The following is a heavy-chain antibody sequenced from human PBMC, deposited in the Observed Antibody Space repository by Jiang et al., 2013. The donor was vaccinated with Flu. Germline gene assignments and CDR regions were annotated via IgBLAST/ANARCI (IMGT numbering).Heavy chain of an antibody. V-gene: IGHV3-9*01. CDR2: ISWNSRSI. CDR3: AKATLFLCSGDTCSFNYFDR. CDR1: GFTFDDYA. D-gene: IGHD2-15*01. Sequence: LVQPGRSLRLSCEASGFTFDDYAMHWVRQAPGKGLEWVSGISWNSRSIGYADSVRGRFTISRDNAKNFLYLQMNSLRTEDTAFYYCAKATLFLCSGDTCSFNYFDRWGQGTLVTVSS. J-gene: IGHJ5*02.